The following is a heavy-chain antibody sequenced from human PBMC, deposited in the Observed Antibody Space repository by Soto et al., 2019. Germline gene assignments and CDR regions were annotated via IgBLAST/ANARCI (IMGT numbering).Heavy chain of an antibody. J-gene: IGHJ6*02. CDR3: ARTSAAGKYYYGIDV. V-gene: IGHV5-51*01. CDR1: GCSFTFYW. CDR2: IYPGDSDT. Sequence: GESLKISCKGSGCSFTFYWIGWVRQMPGKGLEWMGIIYPGDSDTRYSPSFQGQVTISADKSISTAYLQWSSLKASDTAMYYCARTSAAGKYYYGIDVWGQGTTVTVSS. D-gene: IGHD6-13*01.